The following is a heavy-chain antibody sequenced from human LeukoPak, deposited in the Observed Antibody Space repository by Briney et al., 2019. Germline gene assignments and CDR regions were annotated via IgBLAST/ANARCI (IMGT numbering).Heavy chain of an antibody. V-gene: IGHV3-33*01. D-gene: IGHD3-22*01. CDR3: ARDDDRSGYLEY. Sequence: GRSLRLSCAASGFIFSSYGMHWVRQAPGKGLDWVAVIRYDGSNKYYADSVKGRFTISRDNSKNTLYLQMNSLRAEDTAVYYCARDDDRSGYLEYWGQGTLVTVSS. CDR1: GFIFSSYG. J-gene: IGHJ4*02. CDR2: IRYDGSNK.